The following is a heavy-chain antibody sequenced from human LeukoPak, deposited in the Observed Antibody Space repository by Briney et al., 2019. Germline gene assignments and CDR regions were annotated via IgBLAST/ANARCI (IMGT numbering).Heavy chain of an antibody. D-gene: IGHD5-18*01. CDR3: ASNVDTAMVSGEW. Sequence: GGSPRLSCAASGFTFSSYAMSWVRQAPGKGLEWVSAISGSGGSTYYADSVKGRFTISRDNSKNTLYLQMNSLRAEDTAVYYCASNVDTAMVSGEWWGQGTLVTVSS. CDR2: ISGSGGST. V-gene: IGHV3-23*01. CDR1: GFTFSSYA. J-gene: IGHJ4*02.